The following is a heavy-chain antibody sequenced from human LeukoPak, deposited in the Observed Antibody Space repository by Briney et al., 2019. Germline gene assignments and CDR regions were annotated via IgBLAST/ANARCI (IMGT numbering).Heavy chain of an antibody. J-gene: IGHJ4*02. CDR1: GYTLTTYW. V-gene: IGHV3-7*01. CDR3: VGPYSSGPPFDY. Sequence: GGSLRLSCAASGYTLTTYWMTWVPQAPGEGLEWVANIKEDGREKYYVDSVKGRFTISRDKAKNTLYLKMNSLRVEDTAVYYCVGPYSSGPPFDYWVQGTLVTVPS. CDR2: IKEDGREK. D-gene: IGHD6-19*01.